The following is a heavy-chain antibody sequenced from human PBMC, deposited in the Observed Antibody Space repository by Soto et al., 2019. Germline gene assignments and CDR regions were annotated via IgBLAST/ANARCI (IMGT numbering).Heavy chain of an antibody. D-gene: IGHD6-13*01. Sequence: SETLSLTCTVSGASISSFFWSWIRQPPGKGLEWIGYIYYIGSTNYNPSLKSRVTISIDTSKNQFSLKLSSVTAADTAGYYCARVQTLSAGKKMFGMDVWGQGTTVTGS. CDR2: IYYIGST. J-gene: IGHJ6*02. V-gene: IGHV4-59*01. CDR3: ARVQTLSAGKKMFGMDV. CDR1: GASISSFF.